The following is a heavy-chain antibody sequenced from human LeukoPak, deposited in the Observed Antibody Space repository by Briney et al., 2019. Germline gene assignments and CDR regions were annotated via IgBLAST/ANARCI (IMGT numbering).Heavy chain of an antibody. D-gene: IGHD6-19*01. J-gene: IGHJ4*02. CDR1: GFTFSSYG. CDR3: AKGGNFAKYSSGWYFLDY. Sequence: GGSLRLSCAASGFTFSSYGMHWVRQAPGKGLEWVAVISYDGSNKYYADSVKGRFTISRDNSKNTLYLQMNSLRAEDTAVYYCAKGGNFAKYSSGWYFLDYWGQGTLVTVSS. V-gene: IGHV3-30*18. CDR2: ISYDGSNK.